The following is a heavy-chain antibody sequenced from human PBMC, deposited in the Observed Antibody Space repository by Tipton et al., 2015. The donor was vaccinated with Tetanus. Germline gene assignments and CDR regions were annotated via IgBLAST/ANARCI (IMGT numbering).Heavy chain of an antibody. Sequence: TLSLTCTVSGGSISSYYWSWIRQPAGKGLEWIGYIYYSGSTNYNPSLKSRVTISVDTSKNQFSLKLSSVTAADTAVYYCAREAFVDYYYYAMDIWGQGTTVTVSS. V-gene: IGHV4-59*01. CDR3: AREAFVDYYYYAMDI. CDR1: GGSISSYY. CDR2: IYYSGST. J-gene: IGHJ6*02.